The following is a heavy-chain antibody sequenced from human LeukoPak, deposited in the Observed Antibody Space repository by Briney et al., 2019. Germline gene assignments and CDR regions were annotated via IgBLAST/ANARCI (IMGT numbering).Heavy chain of an antibody. CDR2: IYYSGST. D-gene: IGHD1-26*01. Sequence: PSETLSLTCTVSGGSISSYYWSWIRQPPGKGLEWIGYIYYSGSTNYNPSLKSRVTISVDTSKNQFSLKLSSVTAADTAVYYCARDGKIVGATTTAFDIWGQGTMVTVSS. CDR1: GGSISSYY. J-gene: IGHJ3*02. CDR3: ARDGKIVGATTTAFDI. V-gene: IGHV4-59*01.